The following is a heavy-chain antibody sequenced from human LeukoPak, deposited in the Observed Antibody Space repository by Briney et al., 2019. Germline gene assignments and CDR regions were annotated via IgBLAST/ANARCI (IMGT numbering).Heavy chain of an antibody. CDR3: ARETSGKAVAGKQYYYYMDV. Sequence: ASVKVSRKASGYTFTSYYMHWVRQAPGQGLEWMGWINTNTGNPTYAQGFTGRFVFSLDTSVSTAYLQISSLKAEDTAVYYCARETSGKAVAGKQYYYYMDVWGKGTTVTVSS. CDR2: INTNTGNP. CDR1: GYTFTSYY. D-gene: IGHD6-19*01. V-gene: IGHV7-4-1*02. J-gene: IGHJ6*03.